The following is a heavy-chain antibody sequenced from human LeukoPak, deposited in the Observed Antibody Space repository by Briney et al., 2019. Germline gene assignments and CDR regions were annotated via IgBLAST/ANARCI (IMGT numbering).Heavy chain of an antibody. CDR1: GVSINNYY. Sequence: SETLSLTCSVSGVSINNYYWSWIREPPGRRLEWIGYVYYSGSTNYNPSLKSRVTISVDTSKNQFSLKLSSVTAADTAVYYCARSRGYSGYAYDAFDIWGQGTMVTVSS. D-gene: IGHD5-12*01. CDR2: VYYSGST. J-gene: IGHJ3*02. V-gene: IGHV4-59*01. CDR3: ARSRGYSGYAYDAFDI.